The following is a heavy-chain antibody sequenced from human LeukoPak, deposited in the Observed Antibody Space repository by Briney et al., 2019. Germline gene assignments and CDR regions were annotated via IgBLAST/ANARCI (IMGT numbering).Heavy chain of an antibody. CDR3: ASGAGIAAPGTYDAFDI. Sequence: GESLKISCKGSGYSFTTYWIGWVRQVPGKGLESVGIIYPGDSDTKYSPSFPSQVTISADRSISHDYLQWSSLKASDTAMYYCASGAGIAAPGTYDAFDIWGQGTMVTVSS. CDR2: IYPGDSDT. D-gene: IGHD6-13*01. V-gene: IGHV5-51*01. J-gene: IGHJ3*02. CDR1: GYSFTTYW.